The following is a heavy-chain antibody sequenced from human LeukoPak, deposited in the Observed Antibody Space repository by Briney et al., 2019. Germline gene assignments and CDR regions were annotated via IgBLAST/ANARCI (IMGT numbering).Heavy chain of an antibody. CDR2: IKPDGSGK. D-gene: IGHD6-13*01. CDR3: ARCAVAAAGDY. V-gene: IGHV3-7*01. J-gene: IGHJ4*02. Sequence: GGTLRLSCAASGLTFSSYWMSWVRQAPGKGPEWVANIKPDGSGKYYVDSVKGRFTISRDNAENSLFLHMNSLRAEDTAVYYCARCAVAAAGDYWGRGTLVTVSS. CDR1: GLTFSSYW.